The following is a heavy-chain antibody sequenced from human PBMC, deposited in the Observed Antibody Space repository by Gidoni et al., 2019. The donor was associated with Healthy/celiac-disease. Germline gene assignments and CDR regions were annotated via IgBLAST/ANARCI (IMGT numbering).Heavy chain of an antibody. CDR2: ISSSSSYI. D-gene: IGHD3-22*01. CDR1: EFTFISYS. J-gene: IGHJ4*02. Sequence: EVQLVESGGCLVKHGWSLRLSCPASEFTFISYSMNWVRQAPGQGLEWVSSISSSSSYIYYADSVKGRFTISRDNAKNSLYLQMNSLRAEDTAVYYCARGAFYDSSGYYYFDYWGQGTLVTGSS. CDR3: ARGAFYDSSGYYYFDY. V-gene: IGHV3-21*01.